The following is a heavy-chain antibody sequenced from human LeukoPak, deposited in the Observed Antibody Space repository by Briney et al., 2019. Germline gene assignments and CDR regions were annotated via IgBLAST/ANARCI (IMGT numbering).Heavy chain of an antibody. CDR3: ARDTALTTIAGGPEH. J-gene: IGHJ1*01. CDR1: GYTFASYG. D-gene: IGHD2-8*02. Sequence: ASVKVSCKASGYTFASYGTTWVRQAPGQGLECVGWISGYNYDTYYAQNLQGRVTMTTDTSTSKAYMELRSLTSDDTALYYCARDTALTTIAGGPEHWGQGTLVIVSS. V-gene: IGHV1-18*01. CDR2: ISGYNYDT.